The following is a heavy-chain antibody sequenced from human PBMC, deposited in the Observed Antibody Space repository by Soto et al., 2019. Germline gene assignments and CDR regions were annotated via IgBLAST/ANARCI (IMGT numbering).Heavy chain of an antibody. CDR2: VRSKADGGTT. CDR1: GFTFANAW. J-gene: IGHJ4*02. Sequence: SLRLSCAASGFTFANAWMSWVRQAPGKGLEWVGRVRSKADGGTTDYAAPVKGRFTISRDDSENTLYLQMNSLKIDDTAVYYCRRDWDYPVLWGQGTLVTV. CDR3: RRDWDYPVL. V-gene: IGHV3-15*01. D-gene: IGHD1-7*01.